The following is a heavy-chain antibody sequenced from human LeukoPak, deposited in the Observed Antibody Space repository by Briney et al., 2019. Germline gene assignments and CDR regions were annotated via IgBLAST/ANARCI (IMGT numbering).Heavy chain of an antibody. D-gene: IGHD2-2*01. CDR2: ISGSGGST. CDR3: AKDRSCTGSSCNVGS. V-gene: IGHV3-23*01. Sequence: GGSLRLSCAASGFTFSSFAMSWVRQAPGKGLEWVSAISGSGGSTYYADSVKGRFTISRDDSKNTLFLQMNSLRAEDTAVYYCAKDRSCTGSSCNVGSWGQGTMVTVSS. CDR1: GFTFSSFA. J-gene: IGHJ3*01.